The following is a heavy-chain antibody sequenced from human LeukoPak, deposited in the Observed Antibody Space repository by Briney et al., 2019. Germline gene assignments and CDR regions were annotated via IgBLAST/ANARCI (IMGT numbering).Heavy chain of an antibody. J-gene: IGHJ3*02. CDR3: ARGGYCSSTSCYIAFDI. V-gene: IGHV4-31*03. D-gene: IGHD2-2*02. Sequence: PSETLSLTCTVSGGSISSGGYYWSWIRQHPGKGLEWIGYIYYSGSTYYNPSLKSRVTISVDTSKNQFSLKLSSVTAADTAVYYCARGGYCSSTSCYIAFDIWGQGTMVTVSS. CDR2: IYYSGST. CDR1: GGSISSGGYY.